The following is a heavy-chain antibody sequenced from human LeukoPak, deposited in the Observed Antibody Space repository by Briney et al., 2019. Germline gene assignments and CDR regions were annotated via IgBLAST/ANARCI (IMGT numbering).Heavy chain of an antibody. V-gene: IGHV3-48*03. CDR1: GFTFLSYE. D-gene: IGHD1-26*01. CDR2: ISSSGSFI. Sequence: PGGSLRLSCAASGFTFLSYEMNWVRQAPGKGLEWVSHISSSGSFIYYADSVKGRFTISRDNAQSSLYLQMNSLRVEDTAVYYCAYGATNGFHIWGQGTVVTVSS. J-gene: IGHJ3*02. CDR3: AYGATNGFHI.